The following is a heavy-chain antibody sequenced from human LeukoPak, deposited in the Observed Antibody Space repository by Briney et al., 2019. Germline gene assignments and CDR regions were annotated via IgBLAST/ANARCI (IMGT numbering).Heavy chain of an antibody. CDR3: AKVSWVAGTNDY. D-gene: IGHD6-19*01. J-gene: IGHJ4*02. CDR1: GFTFSSYA. Sequence: GGSLRLSCAASGFTFSSYAMSWVRRAPGKGLEWVSAISGSGGSTYYADSVKGRFTISRDNSKNTLYLQMNSLRAEDTAVYYCAKVSWVAGTNDYWGQGTLVTVSS. CDR2: ISGSGGST. V-gene: IGHV3-23*01.